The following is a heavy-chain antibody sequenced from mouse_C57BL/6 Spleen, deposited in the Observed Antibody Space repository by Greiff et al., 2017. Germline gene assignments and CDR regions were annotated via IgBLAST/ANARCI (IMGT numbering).Heavy chain of an antibody. Sequence: VQLQQSGAELARPGASVKMSCKASGYTFTSYTMHWVKQRPGQGLEWIGYINPSSGYTKYNQKFKDKATLTADKSSSTAYMQLSSLTSEDSAVYYCARTDLLRWYFDVWGTGTTVTVSS. V-gene: IGHV1-4*01. CDR2: INPSSGYT. J-gene: IGHJ1*03. CDR3: ARTDLLRWYFDV. D-gene: IGHD1-1*01. CDR1: GYTFTSYT.